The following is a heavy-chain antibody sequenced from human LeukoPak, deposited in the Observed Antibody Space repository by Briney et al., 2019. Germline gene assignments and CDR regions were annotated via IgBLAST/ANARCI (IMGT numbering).Heavy chain of an antibody. D-gene: IGHD3-9*01. CDR3: ARNPRTPSYYDILTGAENDY. Sequence: PSETLSLTCAVYGGSFSGYYWSWIRQPPGKGLEWIGEINHSGSTNYNPSLKSRVTISVDTSKNQFSLKLSSVTAADTAVYYCARNPRTPSYYDILTGAENDYWGQGTLVTVSS. CDR2: INHSGST. V-gene: IGHV4-34*01. J-gene: IGHJ4*02. CDR1: GGSFSGYY.